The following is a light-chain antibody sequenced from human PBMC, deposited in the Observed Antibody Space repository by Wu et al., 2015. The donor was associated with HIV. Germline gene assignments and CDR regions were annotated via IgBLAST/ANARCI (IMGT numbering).Light chain of an antibody. Sequence: EIVLTQSPATLSLSPGERAALSCRASQSVTKYLVWYQQKPGQAPRLLIYDASNRATGIPARFRGSGSGTDFTLTISSIEPEDCAVYYCQQRSSWPLLSFGGGTKVEIK. CDR1: QSVTKY. V-gene: IGKV3-11*01. CDR3: QQRSSWPLLS. J-gene: IGKJ4*01. CDR2: DAS.